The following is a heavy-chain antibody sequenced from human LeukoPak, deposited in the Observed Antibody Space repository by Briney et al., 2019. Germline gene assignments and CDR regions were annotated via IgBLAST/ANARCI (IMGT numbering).Heavy chain of an antibody. CDR2: IIPIFGIA. CDR3: ARDLGIAAAAYAEYFQH. V-gene: IGHV1-69*04. D-gene: IGHD6-13*01. CDR1: GGTFSSYA. J-gene: IGHJ1*01. Sequence: ASVKVSCKASGGTFSSYAISWVRQAPGQGLEWTGRIIPIFGIANYAQKFQGRVTITADKSTSTAYMELSSLRSEDTAVYYCARDLGIAAAAYAEYFQHWGQGTLVTVSS.